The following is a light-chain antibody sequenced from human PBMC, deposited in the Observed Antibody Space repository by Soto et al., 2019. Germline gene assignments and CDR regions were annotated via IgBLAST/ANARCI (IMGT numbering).Light chain of an antibody. Sequence: DIQMTQSPSSLSASVGDRVTITCRASQSISNNLNWYQQMPGRAPKRLIYAASSLQGGVPSRFSGGGSGTDFTLTITILQPEDFATYYCQESYSVPYTFGPGTKLQIK. J-gene: IGKJ2*01. CDR3: QESYSVPYT. CDR1: QSISNN. CDR2: AAS. V-gene: IGKV1-39*01.